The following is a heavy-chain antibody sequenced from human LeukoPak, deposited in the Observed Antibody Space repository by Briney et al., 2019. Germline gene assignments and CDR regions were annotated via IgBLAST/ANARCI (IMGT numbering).Heavy chain of an antibody. CDR1: GFTFSSYA. V-gene: IGHV3-30-3*01. J-gene: IGHJ3*02. CDR2: ISYDGSNK. D-gene: IGHD2-15*01. Sequence: GGSLRLSCAASGFTFSSYAMHWVRQAPGKGLEWVAVISYDGSNKYYADSVKGRFTISRDNSKNTLYLQMNSLRAEDTAVYYCARAPYCSGGSCYPRNGAFDIWGQGTMVTVSS. CDR3: ARAPYCSGGSCYPRNGAFDI.